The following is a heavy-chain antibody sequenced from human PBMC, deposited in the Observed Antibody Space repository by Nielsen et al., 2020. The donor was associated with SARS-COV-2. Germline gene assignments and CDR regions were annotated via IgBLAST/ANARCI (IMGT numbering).Heavy chain of an antibody. J-gene: IGHJ4*02. V-gene: IGHV3-9*01. CDR3: ANLRYGSGSYPGTIN. Sequence: GGSLRLSCAASGFTFDDYAMHWVRQAPGKGLEWVSGISWNSGSIGYADSVKGRFTISRDNSKNTLYLQMNSLRAEDTAVYYCANLRYGSGSYPGTINWGQGTLVTVSS. D-gene: IGHD3-10*01. CDR2: ISWNSGSI. CDR1: GFTFDDYA.